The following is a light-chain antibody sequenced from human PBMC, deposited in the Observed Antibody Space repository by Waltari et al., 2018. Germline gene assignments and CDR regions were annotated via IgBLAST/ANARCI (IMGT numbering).Light chain of an antibody. Sequence: QSVLTQTPSVSEAPRPRVPISCSGSRSNIGKNAVKWYQQVPGKAPKLLVFADDLLPSGVSDRFSGSKSGTSASLAISGLRSEDEGVYFCAAWDDSLKGVLFGGGTKLTVL. CDR3: AAWDDSLKGVL. J-gene: IGLJ2*01. CDR1: RSNIGKNA. V-gene: IGLV1-36*01. CDR2: ADD.